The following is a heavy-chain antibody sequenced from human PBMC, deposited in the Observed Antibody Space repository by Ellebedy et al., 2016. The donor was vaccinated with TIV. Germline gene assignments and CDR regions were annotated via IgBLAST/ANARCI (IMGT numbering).Heavy chain of an antibody. V-gene: IGHV3-7*01. J-gene: IGHJ3*02. D-gene: IGHD4-17*01. CDR2: IKQDGSEK. CDR1: GFSFRSHW. CDR3: ATDGSYGDYRSPAHAFEK. Sequence: GESLKISCAASGFSFRSHWMSWVRQAPGKGLEWVANIKQDGSEKYYVDSVRGRFTISRDNAKNSLYLQMNSLRAEDTAVYYCATDGSYGDYRSPAHAFEKWGQGTMVIVSS.